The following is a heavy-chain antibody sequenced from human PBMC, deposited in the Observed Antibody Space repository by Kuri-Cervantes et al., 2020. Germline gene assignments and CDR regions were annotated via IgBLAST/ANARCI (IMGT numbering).Heavy chain of an antibody. V-gene: IGHV1-8*01. CDR2: MNPNSGNR. J-gene: IGHJ3*02. CDR1: EYTFTSYN. Sequence: ASVKVSCKAFEYTFTSYNIHWVRQATGQGLEWMGWMNPNSGNRVSAQKFQGRLSMTRNTSINTAYMELSSLRSEDTALYYCAKVRRGGLDGFDIWGQGTMVTVSS. D-gene: IGHD3-16*01. CDR3: AKVRRGGLDGFDI.